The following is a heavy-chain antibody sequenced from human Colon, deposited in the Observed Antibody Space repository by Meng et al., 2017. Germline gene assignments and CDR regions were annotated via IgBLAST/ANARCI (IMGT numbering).Heavy chain of an antibody. J-gene: IGHJ4*02. Sequence: VQHRALGPRHVYASGAPSLTGVVSGGSIRSSNWWSWVRHPPGKGREWSVEIYHRGSTNYNPSLKSRVTISVDKSKNQFSLKLSSVAAADTAVYYCARVRIYGLSDYWGQGTLVTVSS. CDR2: IYHRGST. D-gene: IGHD4-17*01. V-gene: IGHV4-4*02. CDR1: GGSIRSSNW. CDR3: ARVRIYGLSDY.